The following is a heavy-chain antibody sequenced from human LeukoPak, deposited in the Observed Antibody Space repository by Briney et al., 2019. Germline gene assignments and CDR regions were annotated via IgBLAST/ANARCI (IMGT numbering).Heavy chain of an antibody. V-gene: IGHV1-69*05. CDR3: ASSYSSSWPNFDY. J-gene: IGHJ4*02. D-gene: IGHD6-13*01. Sequence: SVKVSCKASGGTFSSYAISWVRQAPGQGLEWMGGIIPIFGTANYAQKFQGRVTITTDESSSTAYMELSSLRSEDTAVYYCASSYSSSWPNFDYWGQGTLVTVSS. CDR1: GGTFSSYA. CDR2: IIPIFGTA.